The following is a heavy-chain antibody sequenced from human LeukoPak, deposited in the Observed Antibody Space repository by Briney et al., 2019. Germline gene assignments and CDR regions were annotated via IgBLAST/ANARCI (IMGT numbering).Heavy chain of an antibody. CDR2: IRNDGSHK. D-gene: IGHD5-18*01. Sequence: GGSLRLSCAASGFTFSSHGMHWVRQAPGKGLEWVAVIRNDGSHKYYGDSVKGRFTISRDNSKDTLYLQINSLRPEDTAVYYCASQGYTAMVTWGQGTLVTVSS. V-gene: IGHV3-30*03. J-gene: IGHJ4*02. CDR1: GFTFSSHG. CDR3: ASQGYTAMVT.